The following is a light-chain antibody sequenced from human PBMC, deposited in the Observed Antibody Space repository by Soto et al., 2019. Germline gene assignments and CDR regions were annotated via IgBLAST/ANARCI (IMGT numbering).Light chain of an antibody. CDR3: CSYAGSHTPWV. CDR1: SSDVGGYNY. Sequence: QSVLTQPRSVSGSPGQSVTISCTGTSSDVGGYNYVSWYQQHPGKAPKLMIYDVNKWPSGVPDRFSGSKSGNTAFLTISGLEAEDEADYHCCSYAGSHTPWVFGGGTQLTVL. V-gene: IGLV2-11*01. CDR2: DVN. J-gene: IGLJ3*02.